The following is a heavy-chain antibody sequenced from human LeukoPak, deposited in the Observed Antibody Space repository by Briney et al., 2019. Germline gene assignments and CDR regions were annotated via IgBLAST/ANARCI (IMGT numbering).Heavy chain of an antibody. V-gene: IGHV3-21*04. J-gene: IGHJ4*02. Sequence: SGGSLRLSCAASGFTFSSYSMNWVRQAPGKGLEWVSSISGSSSYIYYADSVKGRSTISRDNAKNSLYLQMSSLRAEDTAIYYCAKSPQGQGYYFDFWGQGTLVTVSS. D-gene: IGHD2-2*01. CDR1: GFTFSSYS. CDR3: AKSPQGQGYYFDF. CDR2: ISGSSSYI.